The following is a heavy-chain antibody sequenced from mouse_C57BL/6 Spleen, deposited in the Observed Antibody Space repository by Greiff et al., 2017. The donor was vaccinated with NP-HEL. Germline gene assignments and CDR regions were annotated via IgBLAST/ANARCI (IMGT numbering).Heavy chain of an antibody. J-gene: IGHJ4*01. CDR1: GFSLTSYG. D-gene: IGHD2-1*01. V-gene: IGHV2-5*01. CDR2: IWRGGST. Sequence: VQLVESGPGLVQPSQSLSIPCTVSGFSLTSYGVHWVRQSPGKGLEWLGVIWRGGSTDYNAAFMSRLRITKDNSKSQVFFKMNSLQADDTAIYYCAKKKGNSSVMDYWGQGTSVTVSS. CDR3: AKKKGNSSVMDY.